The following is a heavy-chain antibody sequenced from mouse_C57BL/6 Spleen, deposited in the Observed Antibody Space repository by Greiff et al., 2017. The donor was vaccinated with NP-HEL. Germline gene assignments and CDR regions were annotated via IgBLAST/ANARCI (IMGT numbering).Heavy chain of an antibody. CDR3: TRTGDIYYGNPWYFDV. CDR1: GYTFTSYW. V-gene: IGHV1-5*01. Sequence: VQLQQPGTELVKPGASVKMSCKTSGYTFTSYWMHWVKQRPGQGLEWIGAIYPGNSDTSYNQKFKGKAKLTAVTSASTAYMELSSLTNEDSAVYYCTRTGDIYYGNPWYFDVWGTGTTVTVSS. CDR2: IYPGNSDT. D-gene: IGHD2-1*01. J-gene: IGHJ1*03.